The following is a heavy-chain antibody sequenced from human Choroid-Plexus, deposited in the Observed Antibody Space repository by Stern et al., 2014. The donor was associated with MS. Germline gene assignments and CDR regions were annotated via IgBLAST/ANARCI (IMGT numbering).Heavy chain of an antibody. Sequence: VQLVESGAEGKKPGESLKISCKGSGYSFTTYWVAWVRQMPGKGLEWMGIIYPSDSDTRYSPSFQGQVSISVDKSISTAYLQWSSLKASDTAMYYCARLGLLTYGLDSWGQGTLVTVSS. CDR3: ARLGLLTYGLDS. V-gene: IGHV5-51*01. D-gene: IGHD2/OR15-2a*01. J-gene: IGHJ4*02. CDR2: IYPSDSDT. CDR1: GYSFTTYW.